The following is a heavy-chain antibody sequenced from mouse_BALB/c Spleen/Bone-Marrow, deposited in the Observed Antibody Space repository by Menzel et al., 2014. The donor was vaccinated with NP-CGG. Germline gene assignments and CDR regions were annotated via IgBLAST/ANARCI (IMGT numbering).Heavy chain of an antibody. CDR1: GYTFTDYY. J-gene: IGHJ1*01. D-gene: IGHD1-1*01. CDR2: IYPGGGNT. Sequence: VQLQQSGPELVKPGASVKISCKASGYTFTDYYINWVKQKPGQGPEWIGWIYPGGGNTKYNEKFKGKATLTVDTSSSTAYMQLSSLTSEDTAVYFCARPPYYYGSSYYWYFDVWGAGTTVTVSS. V-gene: IGHV1-84*02. CDR3: ARPPYYYGSSYYWYFDV.